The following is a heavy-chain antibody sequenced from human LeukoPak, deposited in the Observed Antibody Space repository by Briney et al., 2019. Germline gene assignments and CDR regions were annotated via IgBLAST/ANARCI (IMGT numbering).Heavy chain of an antibody. CDR3: AKEGRPNSGGGFFDY. V-gene: IGHV3-23*01. D-gene: IGHD5-12*01. CDR2: VNESGGRT. J-gene: IGHJ4*02. Sequence: GGSLRLSCAASGFSFSRYAMGWVRQAPGKGLEWVSTVNESGGRTYYADSVEGRFTMSRDNSRSTLYLQMNSLRAEDTAVYYCAKEGRPNSGGGFFDYWGQGTRVTVSS. CDR1: GFSFSRYA.